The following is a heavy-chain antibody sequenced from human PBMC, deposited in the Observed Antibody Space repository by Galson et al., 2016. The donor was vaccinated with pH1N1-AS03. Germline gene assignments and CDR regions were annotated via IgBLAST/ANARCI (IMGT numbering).Heavy chain of an antibody. Sequence: ETLSLTCTVSGGSVSSGHYYWSWIRRPPGKGLEWIGYIYHSGGTNYNPSLKSRVTISVDTSKNQFSLKLSSVTAADTAIYYFARLWFYGPYYFDYWGQGTLVTVSS. J-gene: IGHJ4*02. CDR3: ARLWFYGPYYFDY. D-gene: IGHD2/OR15-2a*01. V-gene: IGHV4-61*01. CDR1: GGSVSSGHYY. CDR2: IYHSGGT.